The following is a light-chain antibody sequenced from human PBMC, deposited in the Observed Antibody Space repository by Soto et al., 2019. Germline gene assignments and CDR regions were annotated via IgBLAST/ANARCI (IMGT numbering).Light chain of an antibody. CDR3: CSYAGRYSYV. CDR2: DVS. Sequence: QSALTQPRSVSGSPGQSVTISCTGTSSDVGTYNYVSWYQQHPGKAPKLIIYDVSKRPSGVPDRFSGSKSGNTASLTISGLQAEDEADYYCCSYAGRYSYVFGTGTKVTVL. V-gene: IGLV2-11*01. J-gene: IGLJ1*01. CDR1: SSDVGTYNY.